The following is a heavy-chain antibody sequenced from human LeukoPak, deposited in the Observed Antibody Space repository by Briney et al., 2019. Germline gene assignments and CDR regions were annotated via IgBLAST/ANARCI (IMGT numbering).Heavy chain of an antibody. Sequence: GGSLRLSCAASGFTFNSYAMHWVRQAPGKGLEWVAVISYDGSNKYYADSVKGRFTISRDNSKNTLYLQMNSLRAEDTAVYYCARALSSGRLDYWGQGTLVTVSS. J-gene: IGHJ4*02. CDR1: GFTFNSYA. D-gene: IGHD6-19*01. CDR3: ARALSSGRLDY. V-gene: IGHV3-30-3*01. CDR2: ISYDGSNK.